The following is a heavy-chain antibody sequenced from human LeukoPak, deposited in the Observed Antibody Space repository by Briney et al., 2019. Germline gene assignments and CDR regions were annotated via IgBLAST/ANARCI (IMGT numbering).Heavy chain of an antibody. Sequence: SVKVSCKASGGTFSSYAISWVRQAPGQGLEWMGGIIPIFGTANYAQKFQGRVTITTDESTSTAYMELSSLRSEDTAVYYCAVGYCSSTSCYWDYYYYYMDVWGKGTTVTVSS. CDR2: IIPIFGTA. CDR1: GGTFSSYA. J-gene: IGHJ6*03. CDR3: AVGYCSSTSCYWDYYYYYMDV. V-gene: IGHV1-69*05. D-gene: IGHD2-2*01.